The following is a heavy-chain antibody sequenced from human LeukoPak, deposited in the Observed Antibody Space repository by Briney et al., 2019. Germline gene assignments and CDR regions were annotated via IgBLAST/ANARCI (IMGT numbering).Heavy chain of an antibody. J-gene: IGHJ4*02. Sequence: PGGSLRLSCAASGFFFSDPYMEWVRQAPGKGLEWVGRTKNKAKSYTTEYAASEKGRFTISRDDSKNSLYLQIDSLKTEDTAVYFCARSRLGALDYWGQGTLATVSS. CDR2: TKNKAKSYTT. CDR3: ARSRLGALDY. V-gene: IGHV3-72*01. CDR1: GFFFSDPY. D-gene: IGHD1-26*01.